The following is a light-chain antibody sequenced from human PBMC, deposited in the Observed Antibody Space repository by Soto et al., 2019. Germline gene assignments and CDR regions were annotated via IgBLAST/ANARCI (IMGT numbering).Light chain of an antibody. CDR1: QGISNW. Sequence: DIQMTQSPSSVSASVGDRVTITCRASQGISNWSAWYQLKPGKAPKLLIFAASTLHSGIPSRFSGRGSGTDFTLTIGSLQPEDVVTYYCQRANSFPLTFGGGTKVEIK. J-gene: IGKJ4*01. V-gene: IGKV1-12*01. CDR2: AAS. CDR3: QRANSFPLT.